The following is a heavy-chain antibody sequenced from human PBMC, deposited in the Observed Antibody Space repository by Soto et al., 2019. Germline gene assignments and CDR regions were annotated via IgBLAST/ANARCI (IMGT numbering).Heavy chain of an antibody. CDR3: VTGWSEY. CDR1: EFTFSSSW. V-gene: IGHV3-74*01. CDR2: INSDGSYI. Sequence: GGSLRLSCLVSEFTFSSSWMHWVRQGPGKGLVWVSRINSDGSYINYADSVKGRFTTSRDNAKNMLYLQMNSLRAEDTALYYCVTGWSEYWGQGALVTVSS. J-gene: IGHJ4*02. D-gene: IGHD2-15*01.